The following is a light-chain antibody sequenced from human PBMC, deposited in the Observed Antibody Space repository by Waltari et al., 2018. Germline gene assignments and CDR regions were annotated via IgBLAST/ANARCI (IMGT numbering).Light chain of an antibody. CDR1: ALGTYS. J-gene: IGLJ2*01. CDR2: DHN. Sequence: SSELTQDPVVSVACGQTGRLTCQGDALGTYSAGWYQQKPGQAPILDKYDHNKRHAGIPERFAGSRSESTASLIISASGAEDEATYSSSTRDRRHIAMVFGGGTKLTVL. V-gene: IGLV3-19*01. CDR3: STRDRRHIAMV.